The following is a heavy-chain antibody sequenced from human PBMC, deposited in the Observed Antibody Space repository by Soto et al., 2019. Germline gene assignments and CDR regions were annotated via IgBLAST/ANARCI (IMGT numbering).Heavy chain of an antibody. Sequence: QMQLVESGGGVVQPGRSLRLSCAASGFTFSSYPMHWVRQAPGKGLEWVAVISFDGSKKYYADSVKGRFFISKDNSKNTLSLQMNSLRGEDSAVYYRAGLPGPLVAVIYLYPVDGREPVSDADVWGQGTAVTVSS. CDR1: GFTFSSYP. CDR3: AGLPGPLVAVIYLYPVDGREPVSDADV. D-gene: IGHD6-19*01. V-gene: IGHV3-30-3*01. CDR2: ISFDGSKK. J-gene: IGHJ6*02.